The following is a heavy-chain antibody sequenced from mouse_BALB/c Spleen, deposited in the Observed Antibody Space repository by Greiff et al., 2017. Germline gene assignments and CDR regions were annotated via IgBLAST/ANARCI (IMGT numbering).Heavy chain of an antibody. CDR1: GYTFTDYV. CDR2: IYPGSGST. Sequence: VQLQQSGPELVKPGASVKMSCKASGYTFTDYVISWVKQRPGQGLEWVGEIYPGSGSTYYNEKFKGKATLTGDKSSNTAYMQLSSLTSEDTAVYFCARSSFFDYWGQGTTLTVSS. J-gene: IGHJ2*01. CDR3: ARSSFFDY. V-gene: IGHV1-77*01.